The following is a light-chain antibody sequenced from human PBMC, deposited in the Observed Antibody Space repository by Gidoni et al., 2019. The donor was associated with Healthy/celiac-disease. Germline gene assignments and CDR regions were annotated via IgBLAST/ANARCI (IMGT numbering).Light chain of an antibody. CDR3: GTWDSSLSAEV. Sequence: QSVFTHPPSVSAAPGHKVTISCSGSSSNIGNNYVSWYQQLPGTAPKLLIYDNNKRPSGIPDRFSGSKSGTSATLGITGLQTGDEADYYCGTWDSSLSAEVFGGGTKLTVL. CDR1: SSNIGNNY. CDR2: DNN. J-gene: IGLJ2*01. V-gene: IGLV1-51*01.